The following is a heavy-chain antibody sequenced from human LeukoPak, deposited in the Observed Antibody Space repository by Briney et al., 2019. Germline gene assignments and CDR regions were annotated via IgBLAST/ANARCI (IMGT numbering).Heavy chain of an antibody. CDR2: ISAYNGNT. D-gene: IGHD2-2*01. CDR3: ARGCSSTSCIGGSDY. Sequence: ASVKVSCKASGYTFTSYGISWVRQAPGQGLEWMGWISAYNGNTNYAQKLQGRVTMTTDTSTSTAYMELKSLRSDDTAVYYCARGCSSTSCIGGSDYWGQGTLVTVSS. CDR1: GYTFTSYG. V-gene: IGHV1-18*01. J-gene: IGHJ4*02.